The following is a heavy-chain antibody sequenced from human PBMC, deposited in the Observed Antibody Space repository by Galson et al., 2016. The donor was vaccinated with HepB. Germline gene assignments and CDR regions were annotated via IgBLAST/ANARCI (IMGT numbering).Heavy chain of an antibody. V-gene: IGHV4-39*01. Sequence: ETLSLTCTVSGASISSYKYYWGWIRRPPGKGLEWIGTLYYSGSTYYNPSLKSRVTISVDTSNNRFSLKLRSVTAADTAVYYCASFFDWLLYPTDSWGQGALVTVSS. CDR3: ASFFDWLLYPTDS. J-gene: IGHJ4*02. CDR2: LYYSGST. CDR1: GASISSYKYY. D-gene: IGHD3-9*01.